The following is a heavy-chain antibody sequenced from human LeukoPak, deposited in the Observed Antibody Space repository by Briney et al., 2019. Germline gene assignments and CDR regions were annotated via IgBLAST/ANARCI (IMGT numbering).Heavy chain of an antibody. CDR1: GFTFSSYW. D-gene: IGHD3-10*01. V-gene: IGHV3-74*01. CDR3: AKDGASYYYGSGSYYFYYFDY. J-gene: IGHJ4*02. Sequence: GGSLRLSCAASGFTFSSYWMHWVRQVPGKGLVWVARINPGGSSITYADSVKGRFTISRDNAKNTLYLQMNSLRTEDTAVYYCAKDGASYYYGSGSYYFYYFDYWGQGTLVTVSS. CDR2: INPGGSSI.